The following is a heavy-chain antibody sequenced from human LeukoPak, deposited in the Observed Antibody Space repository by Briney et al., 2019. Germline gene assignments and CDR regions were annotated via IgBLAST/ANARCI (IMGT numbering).Heavy chain of an antibody. V-gene: IGHV4-4*02. CDR1: GGSISSSNW. Sequence: SETLSLTCAVSGGSISSSNWWSWVRQPPGKGLEWIGEIYHSGSTNYNPSLKSRVTMSVDTSKNQFSLKLSSVTAADTAAYYCARAQTPAGTYYYYYMDVWGKGTTVTISS. J-gene: IGHJ6*03. D-gene: IGHD6-13*01. CDR2: IYHSGST. CDR3: ARAQTPAGTYYYYYMDV.